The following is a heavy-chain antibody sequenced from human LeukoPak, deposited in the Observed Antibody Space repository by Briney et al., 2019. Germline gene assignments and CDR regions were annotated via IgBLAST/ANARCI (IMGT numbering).Heavy chain of an antibody. V-gene: IGHV3-23*01. J-gene: IGHJ4*02. CDR2: ITGTGGRGGI. CDR1: GFTYANYA. CDR3: AKGDRGHCTGVKCYPFDY. Sequence: GGSLRLSCVASGFTYANYAMNWVRQAPGKRLEWVASITGTGGRGGIYYADSVKGRFTISRDNSKNTLSLQMSSLRAEDTAVYHCAKGDRGHCTGVKCYPFDYWGQGTVVTVSS. D-gene: IGHD2-8*02.